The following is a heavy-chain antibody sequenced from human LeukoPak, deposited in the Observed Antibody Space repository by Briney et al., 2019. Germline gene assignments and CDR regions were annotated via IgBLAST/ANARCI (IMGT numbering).Heavy chain of an antibody. J-gene: IGHJ6*03. CDR1: GFTFSSYS. D-gene: IGHD6-13*01. V-gene: IGHV3-21*01. Sequence: GGSLRLSCAASGFTFSSYSMSWVRQAPGKGLEWVSSISSSSSYIYYADSVKGRFTISRDNAKNSLYLQMNSLRAEDTAVYYCAREAAANRMDVWGKGTTVTISS. CDR3: AREAAANRMDV. CDR2: ISSSSSYI.